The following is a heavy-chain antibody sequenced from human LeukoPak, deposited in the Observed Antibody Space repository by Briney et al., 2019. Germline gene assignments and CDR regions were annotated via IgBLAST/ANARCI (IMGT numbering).Heavy chain of an antibody. J-gene: IGHJ4*02. D-gene: IGHD2-2*01. Sequence: SETLSLTCTVSGGSVTSNHWSWIRQPPGKGLEWIGYVYASGSTNYNPSLESRVTISVDMSKNLFSLRLTSVTAADTAVYYCATTPPGYRGRGTLVTVSS. CDR3: ATTPPGY. CDR1: GGSVTSNH. CDR2: VYASGST. V-gene: IGHV4-59*02.